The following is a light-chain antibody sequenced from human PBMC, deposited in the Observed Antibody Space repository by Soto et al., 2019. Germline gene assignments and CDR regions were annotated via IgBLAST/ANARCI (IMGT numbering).Light chain of an antibody. CDR3: QHYNSYSEA. J-gene: IGKJ1*01. Sequence: DIQMTQSPFTLSASVVDRVTITCLASQNINKRLAWHQQKPGKAPKVLIYDASNLKSGVPSMLSGSGSGTEFTLTISSLQPDDFATYYCQHYNSYSEAFGQGTKVDI. V-gene: IGKV1-5*01. CDR2: DAS. CDR1: QNINKR.